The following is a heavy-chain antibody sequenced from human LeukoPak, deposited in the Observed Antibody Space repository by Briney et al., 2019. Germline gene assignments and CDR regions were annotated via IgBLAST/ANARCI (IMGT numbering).Heavy chain of an antibody. Sequence: PPETLSLTCTVSGYSISRSYYWGWIRQPPGKGLEWIGYIYYSGSTNYNPSLKSRVTISVDTSKNQFSLKLSSVTAADTAVYYCARVGSGWTSWWFDPWGQGTLVTVSS. V-gene: IGHV4-61*01. D-gene: IGHD6-19*01. CDR3: ARVGSGWTSWWFDP. CDR2: IYYSGST. CDR1: GYSISRSYY. J-gene: IGHJ5*02.